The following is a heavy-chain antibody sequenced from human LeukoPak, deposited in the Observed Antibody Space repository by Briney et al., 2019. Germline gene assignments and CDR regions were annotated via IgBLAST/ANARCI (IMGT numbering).Heavy chain of an antibody. CDR2: IGSSSSTI. CDR3: TRGSYYYY. D-gene: IGHD3-10*01. CDR1: GFTFSNYR. Sequence: GXXLRLSCAASGFTFSNYRMNWVRQAPGKGLEWISYIGSSSSTIYYTDSVKGRFTVSRDNAKNSLYLQMNSLRAEDTAVYYCTRGSYYYYWGQGTLVTVSS. J-gene: IGHJ4*02. V-gene: IGHV3-48*01.